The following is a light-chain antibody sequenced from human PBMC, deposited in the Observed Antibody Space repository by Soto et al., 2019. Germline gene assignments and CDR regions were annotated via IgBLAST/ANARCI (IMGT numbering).Light chain of an antibody. J-gene: IGLJ2*01. CDR3: CSYTSISTGVL. V-gene: IGLV2-14*01. Sequence: QSVLTQPRSVSGSPGQSVTISCTGTSSDVGAYNYVSWYQQHPGKAPKLMIYEVSNRPSGVSHRFSGSKSGNTASLTISGLQAEDEADYYCCSYTSISTGVLFGGGTKLTVL. CDR1: SSDVGAYNY. CDR2: EVS.